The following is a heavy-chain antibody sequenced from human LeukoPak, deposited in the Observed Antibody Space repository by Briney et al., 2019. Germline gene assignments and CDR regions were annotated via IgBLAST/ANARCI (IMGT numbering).Heavy chain of an antibody. CDR1: GGGSISSSSYY. V-gene: IGHV4-39*07. CDR2: IYYSGST. J-gene: IGHJ4*02. Sequence: PSETLSLTCTVSGGGSISSSSYYWGWIRQPPGKGLEWIGSIYYSGSTYYNPSLKSRVTISVDTSKNQFSLKLSSVAAADTAVYYCARASRVLEWWYWGQGTLVTVSS. D-gene: IGHD3-3*01. CDR3: ARASRVLEWWY.